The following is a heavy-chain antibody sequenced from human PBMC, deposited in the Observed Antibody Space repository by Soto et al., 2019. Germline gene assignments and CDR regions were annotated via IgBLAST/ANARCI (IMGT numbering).Heavy chain of an antibody. Sequence: ASVKVSCKASGYTFTSYGINWVRQAPGQGLEWMGWINPNSGDTNYAPKFQGRFTMTRATSFTTVYMDLTWLTSDDTAVYYCARDAYYYDSSGYYSFGYYYGMDVWGQGTTVTVSS. D-gene: IGHD3-22*01. CDR1: GYTFTSYG. CDR3: ARDAYYYDSSGYYSFGYYYGMDV. J-gene: IGHJ6*02. CDR2: INPNSGDT. V-gene: IGHV1-2*02.